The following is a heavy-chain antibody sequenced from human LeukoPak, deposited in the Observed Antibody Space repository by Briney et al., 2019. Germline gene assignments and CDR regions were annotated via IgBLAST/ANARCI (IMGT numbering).Heavy chain of an antibody. V-gene: IGHV1-46*01. J-gene: IGHJ4*02. D-gene: IGHD1-7*01. CDR1: GYTFTSYY. Sequence: EASVKVSCKASGYTFTSYYMHRVRQAPGQGLEWMGIINPSGGSTSYAQKFQGRVTITTDESTSTAYMELSSLRSEDTAVYYCASEGTLDNWNYGYRGQGTLVTVSS. CDR3: ASEGTLDNWNYGY. CDR2: INPSGGST.